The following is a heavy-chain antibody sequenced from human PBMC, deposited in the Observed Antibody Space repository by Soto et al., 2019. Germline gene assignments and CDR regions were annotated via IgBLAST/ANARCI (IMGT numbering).Heavy chain of an antibody. V-gene: IGHV3-74*01. J-gene: IGHJ4*02. CDR2: INSDGSST. CDR3: AKGGYTSPFDY. D-gene: IGHD5-12*01. Sequence: PGGSLRLSCAASGFTFSSYWMHWVRQAPGKGLVWVSRINSDGSSTSYADSVKGRFTISRDNAKNTLYLQMNSLRAEDTAVYYCAKGGYTSPFDYWGLGTLVTVSS. CDR1: GFTFSSYW.